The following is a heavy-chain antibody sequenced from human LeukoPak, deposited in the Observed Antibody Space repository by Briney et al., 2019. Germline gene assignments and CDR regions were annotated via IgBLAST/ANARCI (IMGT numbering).Heavy chain of an antibody. V-gene: IGHV4-39*07. D-gene: IGHD3-3*01. CDR2: IYQSGSGSS. CDR3: ATAYYDFWSGPLAAFDY. Sequence: SETLSLTCSVSGGSIISSNYHWGWIRQPPGKGLEWIGSIYQSGSGSSYYNPSLKSRVAISVDTSKNQFSLKLSSATAADTAVYDCATAYYDFWSGPLAAFDYWGQGTLVTVSS. J-gene: IGHJ4*02. CDR1: GGSIISSNYH.